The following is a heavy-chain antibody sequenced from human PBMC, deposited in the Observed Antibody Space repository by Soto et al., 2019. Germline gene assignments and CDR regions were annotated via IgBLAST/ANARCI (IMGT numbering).Heavy chain of an antibody. J-gene: IGHJ3*02. CDR3: ARCNYGGKKGGTFDI. V-gene: IGHV3-30-3*01. CDR2: ISSDGSNK. D-gene: IGHD4-17*01. Sequence: QVQLVESGGGVVQPGRSLRLSCAASGFTFSSYAMHWVRQAPGKGLEWVAVISSDGSNKYYADSVKGRFTISRDNYKNTLYLQMNSLRAEYTAVYYCARCNYGGKKGGTFDIWGQVTMVTASS. CDR1: GFTFSSYA.